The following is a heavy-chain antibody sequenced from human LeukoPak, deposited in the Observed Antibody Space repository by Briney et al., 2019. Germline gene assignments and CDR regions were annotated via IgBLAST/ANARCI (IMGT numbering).Heavy chain of an antibody. Sequence: SETLSLTCTVSGYSISSGFYWGWIRQPPGQGLECIGSIYHSGGTYYNPSLKSRVTISVDTSKNHFPLKLSSVTAADTAVYYCARAKNYYGGGDYWGQGTLVTVSS. CDR2: IYHSGGT. V-gene: IGHV4-38-2*02. J-gene: IGHJ4*02. CDR3: ARAKNYYGGGDY. CDR1: GYSISSGFY. D-gene: IGHD3-10*01.